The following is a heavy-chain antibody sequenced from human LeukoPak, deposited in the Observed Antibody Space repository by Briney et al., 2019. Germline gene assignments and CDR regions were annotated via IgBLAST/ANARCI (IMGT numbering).Heavy chain of an antibody. Sequence: GGSLRLSCAASGFTFSSYAVSWVRQAPGKGLEWISGISNSGDTTYDADSVKGRFTISRDNSKNTLYLQMNSLRAEDTAVYYCAKCPGSANCYTGFDYWGQGTLVTVSS. D-gene: IGHD2-2*02. CDR2: ISNSGDTT. J-gene: IGHJ4*02. CDR1: GFTFSSYA. V-gene: IGHV3-23*01. CDR3: AKCPGSANCYTGFDY.